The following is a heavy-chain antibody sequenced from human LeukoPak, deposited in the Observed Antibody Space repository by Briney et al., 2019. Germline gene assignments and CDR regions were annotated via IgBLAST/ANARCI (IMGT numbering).Heavy chain of an antibody. D-gene: IGHD6-19*01. CDR2: INHSGST. CDR3: ARGRYSSGLDY. CDR1: GGSFRGYY. V-gene: IGHV4-34*01. Sequence: SETLSLSCAVYGGSFRGYYWSWIRQPPGKGLEWIGEINHSGSTNYNPYLKSRGTISVDTSKNQFSLKLSSVTAADTAVYYCARGRYSSGLDYWGQGTLVSVSS. J-gene: IGHJ4*02.